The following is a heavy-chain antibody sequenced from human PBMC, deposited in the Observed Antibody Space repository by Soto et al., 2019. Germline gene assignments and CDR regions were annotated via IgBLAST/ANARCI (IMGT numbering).Heavy chain of an antibody. J-gene: IGHJ4*02. CDR2: ISYDGSNK. CDR3: ARDGDYYGSGSFQPRD. D-gene: IGHD3-10*01. Sequence: QVQLVESGGGVVQPGRSLRLSCAASGFTFSSYAMHWVRQAPGKGLEWVAVISYDGSNKYYAASVKGRFTISRDNSKNTLYLQMNSLRAEDTAVYYWARDGDYYGSGSFQPRDWGQGTLVTVSS. V-gene: IGHV3-30-3*01. CDR1: GFTFSSYA.